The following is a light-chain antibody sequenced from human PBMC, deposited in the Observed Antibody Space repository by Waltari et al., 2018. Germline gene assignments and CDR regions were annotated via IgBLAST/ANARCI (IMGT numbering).Light chain of an antibody. Sequence: DIQMTQSPSSLSASLGDRITFPCRASQGISKWLAWYHQKPGKAPNLLIYAASSLQSGVPSRFSGSGSGTDFTLTISSLQHEDFATYYCQQASSFPPLFGQGTKVEIK. J-gene: IGKJ1*01. CDR1: QGISKW. CDR2: AAS. CDR3: QQASSFPPL. V-gene: IGKV1-12*01.